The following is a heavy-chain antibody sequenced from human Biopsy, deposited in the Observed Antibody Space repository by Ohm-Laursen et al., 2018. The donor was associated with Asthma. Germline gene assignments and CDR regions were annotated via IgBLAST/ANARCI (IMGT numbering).Heavy chain of an antibody. D-gene: IGHD2-2*01. Sequence: GSLTLSCAASGFTFSTYWMTWVRQAPGNGLQWVATINQYGSEESYVDSVKGRFTISRDNAKNSLYLQMNSLRADDTAFYYCARVAWDIVVVPAAMPGAYFDHWGQGALVTVSS. V-gene: IGHV3-7*03. CDR2: INQYGSEE. CDR3: ARVAWDIVVVPAAMPGAYFDH. CDR1: GFTFSTYW. J-gene: IGHJ4*02.